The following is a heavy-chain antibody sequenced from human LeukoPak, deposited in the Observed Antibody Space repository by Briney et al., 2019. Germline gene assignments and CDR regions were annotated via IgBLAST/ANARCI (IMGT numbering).Heavy chain of an antibody. D-gene: IGHD5-24*01. CDR1: GVSISSSSYC. CDR2: ICSSGST. CDR3: ARTENYIPEDCFDP. J-gene: IGHJ5*02. Sequence: PSETLSLTCTVSGVSISSSSYCWGWIRQPPGKGLEWIGSICSSGSTFCNPSLKSRVTLSVDTSKNQFSLELSSVTAADTALYYCARTENYIPEDCFDPWGQGTLVTVSS. V-gene: IGHV4-39*01.